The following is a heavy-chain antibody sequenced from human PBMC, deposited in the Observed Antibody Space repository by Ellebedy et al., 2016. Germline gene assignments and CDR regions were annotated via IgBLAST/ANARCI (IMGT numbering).Heavy chain of an antibody. D-gene: IGHD6-19*01. J-gene: IGHJ4*02. CDR1: GFTFSNYA. CDR3: AKDLGWKAVAYYFDY. V-gene: IGHV3-30-3*01. CDR2: ISYDGSHK. Sequence: GESLKISCVASGFTFSNYAIHWVRQTPGQGLDWVASISYDGSHKYYADSVKGRFTISRDNSKNTLYLQMNSLRAEDTAVYYCAKDLGWKAVAYYFDYWGQGTLVTVSS.